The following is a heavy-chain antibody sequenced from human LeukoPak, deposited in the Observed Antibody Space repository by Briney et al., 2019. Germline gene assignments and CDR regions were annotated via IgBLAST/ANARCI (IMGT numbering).Heavy chain of an antibody. J-gene: IGHJ3*02. D-gene: IGHD6-19*01. Sequence: SETLSLTCTVSGGSISHYYWSWIRQPPGKGLEWIGYIYYSGSTNYNPSLKSRVTISVDTSKNQFSLKLSSVTAADTAVYYCARPYTSGYRGAFDTWGQGTMVTVSS. V-gene: IGHV4-59*01. CDR3: ARPYTSGYRGAFDT. CDR1: GGSISHYY. CDR2: IYYSGST.